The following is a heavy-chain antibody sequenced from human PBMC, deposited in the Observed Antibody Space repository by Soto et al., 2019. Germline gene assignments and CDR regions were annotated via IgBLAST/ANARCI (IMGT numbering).Heavy chain of an antibody. J-gene: IGHJ4*02. D-gene: IGHD3-9*01. V-gene: IGHV3-66*01. Sequence: EVQLVESGGGLVQPGGSLRLSCAASGFTVNSNYMSWVRQAPGKGLEWVSVIYSEGSTYYADSVKGRFIISRDNSHNTLYFQMNSLRAEDTAVYYCATLTKYDILTGFYPCWGQGTLVTVSS. CDR3: ATLTKYDILTGFYPC. CDR2: IYSEGST. CDR1: GFTVNSNY.